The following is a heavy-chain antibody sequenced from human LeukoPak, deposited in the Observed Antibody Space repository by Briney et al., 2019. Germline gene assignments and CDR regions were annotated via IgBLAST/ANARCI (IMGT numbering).Heavy chain of an antibody. J-gene: IGHJ6*02. CDR2: IIPLFGIV. CDR3: ARIPSGDVDTAMVMYYHYGMDV. D-gene: IGHD5-18*01. Sequence: SVKVSCKASGGTFSSHTISWVRQAPEQGLEWMGGIIPLFGIVNYAQKFQDRVTITADKSTSTAYMEVSSLRSEDTAVYYCARIPSGDVDTAMVMYYHYGMDVWGQGTTVTVSS. CDR1: GGTFSSHT. V-gene: IGHV1-69*10.